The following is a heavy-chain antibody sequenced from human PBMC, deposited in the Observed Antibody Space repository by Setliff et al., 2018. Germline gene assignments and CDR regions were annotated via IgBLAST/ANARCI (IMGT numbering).Heavy chain of an antibody. CDR1: GGSISPYF. CDR3: VRDRTAYSYGLGV. CDR2: IYHNGNT. Sequence: SETLSLTCTVSGGSISPYFWSWIRQPPGKGLEWIGYIYHNGNTNLNPSLKTRLTMSVDTSKNQFALNLRSVTAADTAVYYCVRDRTAYSYGLGVWGQGTTVTVSS. J-gene: IGHJ6*02. D-gene: IGHD5-18*01. V-gene: IGHV4-59*01.